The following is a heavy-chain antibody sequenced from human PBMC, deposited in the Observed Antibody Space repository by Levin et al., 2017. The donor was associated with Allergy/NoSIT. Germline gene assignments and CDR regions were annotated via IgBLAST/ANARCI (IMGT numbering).Heavy chain of an antibody. Sequence: GESLKISCQGSGYSFTSYWIGWVRQMPGKGLEWMGIIYPGDSDTRYSPSFQGQVTISAGKSISTAYLPWSSLKASDTAIYYCARRGTRDYYYYMDVWGKGTTVTVSS. CDR3: ARRGTRDYYYYMDV. J-gene: IGHJ6*03. D-gene: IGHD1-1*01. CDR2: IYPGDSDT. CDR1: GYSFTSYW. V-gene: IGHV5-51*01.